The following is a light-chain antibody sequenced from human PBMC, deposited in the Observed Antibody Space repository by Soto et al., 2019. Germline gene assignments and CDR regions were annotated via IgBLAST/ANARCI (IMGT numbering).Light chain of an antibody. J-gene: IGLJ1*01. V-gene: IGLV2-14*01. Sequence: QSALTQPASVSGSPGQSITISCTGTSSDVGGYNYVSWYQQHPGKAPKLMIYDVSNRPSGVSNRFSGSKSGNTASLTISGLQAEDEAAYYCSSYTSSSTWVFGTGTKLTVL. CDR3: SSYTSSSTWV. CDR2: DVS. CDR1: SSDVGGYNY.